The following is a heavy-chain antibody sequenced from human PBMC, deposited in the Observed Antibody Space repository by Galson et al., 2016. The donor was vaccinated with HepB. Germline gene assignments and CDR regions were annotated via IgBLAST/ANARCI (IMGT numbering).Heavy chain of an antibody. D-gene: IGHD5-18*01. V-gene: IGHV4-39*01. CDR3: ARQGYTYGYGEGFGI. CDR1: GGSISSSAYF. Sequence: SETLSLTCTVSGGSISSSAYFWGWIRQPPGKGLEWIGTIDKSGNTYYNPSLKRRATMSVDTSKNHFSLTLRSVTAADTAVYFCARQGYTYGYGEGFGIWGQGTMVTVSS. J-gene: IGHJ3*02. CDR2: IDKSGNT.